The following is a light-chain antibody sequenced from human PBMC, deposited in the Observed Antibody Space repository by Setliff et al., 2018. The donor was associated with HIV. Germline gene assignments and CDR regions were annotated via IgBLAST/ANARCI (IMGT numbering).Light chain of an antibody. V-gene: IGLV2-14*03. CDR3: SSYTSSTPLYV. Sequence: QSALAQPASVSGSPGQSITISCTGSSSDVGGYNYVSWYQQHPGKAPKLMIYAASNRPSGVSNRFSGSKSGNTASLTISGLQAEDEADYYCSSYTSSTPLYVFGTGTKVTVL. CDR2: AAS. CDR1: SSDVGGYNY. J-gene: IGLJ1*01.